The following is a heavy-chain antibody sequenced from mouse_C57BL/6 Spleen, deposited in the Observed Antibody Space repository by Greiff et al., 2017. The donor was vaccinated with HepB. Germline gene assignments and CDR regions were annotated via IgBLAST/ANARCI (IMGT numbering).Heavy chain of an antibody. D-gene: IGHD3-3*01. CDR3: ARHGWGDYYAMDY. CDR1: GFTFSSYG. Sequence: EVQRVESGGDLVKPGGSLKLSCAASGFTFSSYGMSWVRQTPDKRLEWVATISSGGSYTYYPDSVKGRFTISRDNAKNTLYLQMSSLKSEDTAMYYGARHGWGDYYAMDYWGQGTSVTVSS. J-gene: IGHJ4*01. CDR2: ISSGGSYT. V-gene: IGHV5-6*01.